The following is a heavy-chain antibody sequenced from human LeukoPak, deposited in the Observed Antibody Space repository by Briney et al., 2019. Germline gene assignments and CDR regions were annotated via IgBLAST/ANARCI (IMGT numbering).Heavy chain of an antibody. V-gene: IGHV4-34*01. CDR3: AENGQSGFSFDP. Sequence: PSETLSLTCAVYGGSLNGYYWSWIRQPPGKGLEWIGEGGNSGGTKFNPSLKSRVTISADTSKNQFSLKLSSVTAADTAVYYCAENGQSGFSFDPWGQGTLVTVSS. J-gene: IGHJ5*02. CDR2: GGNSGGT. CDR1: GGSLNGYY. D-gene: IGHD1-26*01.